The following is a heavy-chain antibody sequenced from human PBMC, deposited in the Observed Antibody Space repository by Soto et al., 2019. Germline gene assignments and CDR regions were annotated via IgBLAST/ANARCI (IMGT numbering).Heavy chain of an antibody. D-gene: IGHD3-16*01. CDR3: ARGRIMITFGGFQPAFDI. Sequence: SATLSITCTFAGGSIRSYYWSWIRQPPGKGLEWIGYIYYSGSTNYNPSLKSRVTISVDTSKNQFSLKLSSVTAADTAVYYCARGRIMITFGGFQPAFDIWGQGTMVT. CDR1: GGSIRSYY. J-gene: IGHJ3*02. V-gene: IGHV4-59*01. CDR2: IYYSGST.